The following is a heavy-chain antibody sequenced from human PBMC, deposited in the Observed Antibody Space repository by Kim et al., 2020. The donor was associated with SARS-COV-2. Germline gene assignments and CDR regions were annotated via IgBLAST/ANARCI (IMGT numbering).Heavy chain of an antibody. CDR3: ARGKWLIKLFDY. D-gene: IGHD5-12*01. J-gene: IGHJ4*02. V-gene: IGHV4-34*01. CDR1: GGSFSGYY. CDR2: INHSGST. Sequence: SETLSLTCAVYGGSFSGYYWSWIRQPPGKGLEWIGEINHSGSTNYNPSLKSRVTISVDTSKNQFSLKLSSVTAADTAVYYCARGKWLIKLFDYWGQGTLV.